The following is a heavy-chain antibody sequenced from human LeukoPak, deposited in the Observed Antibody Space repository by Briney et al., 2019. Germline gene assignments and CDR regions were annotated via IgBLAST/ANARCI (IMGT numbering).Heavy chain of an antibody. CDR2: IYYSGST. D-gene: IGHD6-13*01. Sequence: PSETLSLTCTVSDGSISSGDHYWRWIREHPGKGLEWMVYIYYSGSTYYNPSLKSRVTISVDTSKNQFSLKLSSVPAADTAVYYCVSRQQLVQGAFDIWGQGTMVTVSS. CDR3: VSRQQLVQGAFDI. CDR1: DGSISSGDHY. J-gene: IGHJ3*02. V-gene: IGHV4-31*03.